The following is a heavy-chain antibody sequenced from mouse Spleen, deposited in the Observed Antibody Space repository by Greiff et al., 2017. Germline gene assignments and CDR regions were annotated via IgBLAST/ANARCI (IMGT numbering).Heavy chain of an antibody. CDR3: ARSVHLLLFDY. J-gene: IGHJ2*01. CDR1: GYTFSSYW. Sequence: QVQLQQSGAELMKPGASVKISCKATGYTFSSYWIEWVKQRPGHGLEWIGEILPGSGSTNYNEKFKGKATFTADTSSNTAYMQLSSLTSEDSAVYYCARSVHLLLFDYWGQGTTLTVSS. D-gene: IGHD1-1*01. V-gene: IGHV1-9*01. CDR2: ILPGSGST.